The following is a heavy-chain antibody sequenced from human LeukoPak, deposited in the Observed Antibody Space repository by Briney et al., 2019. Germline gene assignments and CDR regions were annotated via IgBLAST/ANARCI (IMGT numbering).Heavy chain of an antibody. CDR1: GGSISSSSYY. D-gene: IGHD3-3*01. Sequence: SETLSLTCTVSGGSISSSSYYWGWIRQPPGKGLEWIGRIYYSGSTYYNPSLKSRVTISVDTSKNQFSLTLSSVTSADTSVYYSARATIFGVVIKTNNWFDPWGQGTLVTVSS. CDR3: ARATIFGVVIKTNNWFDP. V-gene: IGHV4-39*07. CDR2: IYYSGST. J-gene: IGHJ5*02.